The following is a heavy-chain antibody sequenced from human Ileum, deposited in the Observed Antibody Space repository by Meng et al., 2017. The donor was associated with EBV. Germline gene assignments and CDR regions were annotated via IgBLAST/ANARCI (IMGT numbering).Heavy chain of an antibody. J-gene: IGHJ4*02. CDR2: VYHDGAT. Sequence: QWLRPGPGPGLVRPSGPLATSSAIPGATAGRSEEWRWVRQPPGKGLEWIGEVYHDGATNYHPSLKSRVTISLDKSKNEVNLHLNSLTAADTAVYFRSRSCPIVRGLDYWGQGTLVTVSS. V-gene: IGHV4-4*02. D-gene: IGHD3-10*01. CDR1: GATAGRSEE. CDR3: SRSCPIVRGLDY.